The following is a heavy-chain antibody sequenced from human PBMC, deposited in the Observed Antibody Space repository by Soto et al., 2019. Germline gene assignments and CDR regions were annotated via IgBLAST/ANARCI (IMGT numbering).Heavy chain of an antibody. V-gene: IGHV3-30*18. Sequence: QVHVVESGGGVVQPGRTLRLSCVTSGFIFSSCDMHWVRQAPGKGLEWVAVVSFYGNKQYYVDSVKGRFTVSRDKSKNTVYLQMERLRPDDTAVYYCAKAAGAQPGSGFFFDRWGQGTLVTVSS. CDR3: AKAAGAQPGSGFFFDR. CDR1: GFIFSSCD. D-gene: IGHD1-1*01. CDR2: VSFYGNKQ. J-gene: IGHJ4*02.